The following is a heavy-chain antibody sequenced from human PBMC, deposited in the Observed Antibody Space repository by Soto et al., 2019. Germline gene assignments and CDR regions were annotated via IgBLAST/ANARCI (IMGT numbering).Heavy chain of an antibody. CDR3: VSAASRIFFFEY. Sequence: GGSLRLSCAASGFTFSDYYMSWIRQAPGKGLEWVSYISSSSIFTKYADSVKGRFTMSRDNAKNTLYLQMNSLRAEDTAVYYCVSAASRIFFFEYLGQGSLVTFSS. J-gene: IGHJ4*02. CDR2: ISSSSIFT. V-gene: IGHV3-11*06. CDR1: GFTFSDYY. D-gene: IGHD1-20*01.